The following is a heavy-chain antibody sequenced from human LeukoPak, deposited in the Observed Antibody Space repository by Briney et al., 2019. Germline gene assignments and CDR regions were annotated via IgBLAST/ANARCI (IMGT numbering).Heavy chain of an antibody. CDR1: GFTFSSYW. CDR2: IKQDGSEK. V-gene: IGHV3-7*03. Sequence: AGGSLRLSCAASGFTFSSYWMSWVRQAPGKGLEWVANIKQDGSEKNYVDSVKGRFTISRDNAKNSLYLQMNSLRAEDTAVYYCARGDVLMVYAIEVGVGCYWGQGTLVTVSS. D-gene: IGHD2-8*01. J-gene: IGHJ4*02. CDR3: ARGDVLMVYAIEVGVGCY.